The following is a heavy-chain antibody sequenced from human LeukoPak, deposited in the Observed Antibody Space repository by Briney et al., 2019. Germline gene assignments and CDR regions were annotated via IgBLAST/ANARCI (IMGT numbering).Heavy chain of an antibody. V-gene: IGHV3-23*01. CDR2: FSGGGDS. J-gene: IGHJ4*02. CDR3: GKEVERHFDLKY. Sequence: GGSLRLSCAASGFTSGIYAVSWVRQAPGKGLEWVSAFSGGGDSYYADSVKGRFTISRDNSKKILYLQMNSLRAEDTAVYYCGKEVERHFDLKYWGQGTLVTVSS. CDR1: GFTSGIYA.